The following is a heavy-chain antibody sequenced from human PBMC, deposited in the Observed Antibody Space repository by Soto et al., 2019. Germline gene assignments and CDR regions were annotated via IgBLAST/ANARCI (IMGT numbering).Heavy chain of an antibody. J-gene: IGHJ3*02. D-gene: IGHD6-13*01. CDR3: ARHVLAAAGTALDDAFDI. Sequence: SETLSLTCTVSGGSISSYYWSWIRQPPGKGLEWIGYIYYSGSTNYNPSLKSRVTISVDTSKNQFSLKLSSVTAADTAVCYCARHVLAAAGTALDDAFDIWGQGTMVTVSS. V-gene: IGHV4-59*08. CDR1: GGSISSYY. CDR2: IYYSGST.